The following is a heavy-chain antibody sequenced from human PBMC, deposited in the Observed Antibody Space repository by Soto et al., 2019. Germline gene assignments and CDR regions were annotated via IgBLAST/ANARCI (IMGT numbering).Heavy chain of an antibody. V-gene: IGHV3-49*03. Sequence: PGGSLRLSCTASGFTFCDYAMSWFRQAPGKGLEWVGFIRSKAYGGTTEYAASVKGRFTISRDDSKSIAYLQMNSLKTEDTAVYYCAYYYDSSGPSSFYDAFDIWGQGTMVTVSS. CDR2: IRSKAYGGTT. J-gene: IGHJ3*02. D-gene: IGHD3-22*01. CDR3: AYYYDSSGPSSFYDAFDI. CDR1: GFTFCDYA.